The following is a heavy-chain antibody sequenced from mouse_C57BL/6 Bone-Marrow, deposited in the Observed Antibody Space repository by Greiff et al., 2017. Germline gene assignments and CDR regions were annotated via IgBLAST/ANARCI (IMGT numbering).Heavy chain of an antibody. CDR1: GFTFSDYY. D-gene: IGHD1-1*01. V-gene: IGHV5-16*01. J-gene: IGHJ2*01. Sequence: EVMLVESEGGLVQPGSSMKLSCTASGFTFSDYYMAWVRQVPEKGLEWVANINYDGSSTYYLDSLKSRFIISRDNAKNILYLQMSSLKSEDTATYYCARERDYGGYYFDYWGQGTTLTVSS. CDR3: ARERDYGGYYFDY. CDR2: INYDGSST.